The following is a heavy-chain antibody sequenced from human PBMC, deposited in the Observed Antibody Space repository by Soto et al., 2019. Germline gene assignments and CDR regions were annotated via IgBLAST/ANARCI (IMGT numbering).Heavy chain of an antibody. CDR3: ARDHITGTITPYYFAY. CDR2: TYYRSKWYN. V-gene: IGHV6-1*01. D-gene: IGHD1-7*01. CDR1: GDSVSSNSAA. J-gene: IGHJ4*02. Sequence: QTLSLTCAISGDSVSSNSAAWNWIRQSPSRGLEWLGRTYYRSKWYNDYAVSVKSRITINPDTSKNQFSLQLNSATPEDTAVYYCARDHITGTITPYYFAYRGQGNMVTVSS.